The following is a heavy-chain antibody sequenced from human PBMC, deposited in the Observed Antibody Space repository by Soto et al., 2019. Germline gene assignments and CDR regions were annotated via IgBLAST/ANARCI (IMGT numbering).Heavy chain of an antibody. CDR3: VGGQYYFDY. CDR1: GFPFTTYG. Sequence: QVQLVESGGGVVQPGKSLRLSCAASGFPFTTYGMHWVREGPAKGLEWVVVISYDGSNTYYADSVKGRFTISRDNSKNTLYLQMNSLRPEDTALYYCVGGQYYFDYRGQGTLVTVSS. V-gene: IGHV3-30*03. D-gene: IGHD3-10*01. CDR2: ISYDGSNT. J-gene: IGHJ4*02.